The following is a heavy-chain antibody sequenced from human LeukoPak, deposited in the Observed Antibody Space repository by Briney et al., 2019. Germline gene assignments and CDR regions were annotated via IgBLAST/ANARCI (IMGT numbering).Heavy chain of an antibody. J-gene: IGHJ5*02. CDR1: GGTFSSYA. D-gene: IGHD3-3*01. CDR3: ARDQITIFGVVISWFDP. V-gene: IGHV1-69*05. CDR2: IIPIFGTA. Sequence: GSSVKVSCKASGGTFSSYATSWVRQAPGQGLEWMGRIIPIFGTANYAQKFQGRVTITTDESTSTAYMELSSLRSEDTAVYYCARDQITIFGVVISWFDPWGQGTLVTVSS.